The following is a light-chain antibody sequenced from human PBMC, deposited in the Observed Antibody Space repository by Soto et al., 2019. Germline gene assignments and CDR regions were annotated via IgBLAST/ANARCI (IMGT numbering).Light chain of an antibody. CDR3: QQYTAWPT. J-gene: IGKJ4*01. CDR1: HSISTN. Sequence: EIIMTQSPATLSVSPGEGATLSCRTSHSISTNLAWYQHKRGQPPRLLVYGASTRATGVPARFSGSGSGAEFTLSISRLQSEDFAVYYCQQYTAWPTFGGGTKVEIK. V-gene: IGKV3-15*01. CDR2: GAS.